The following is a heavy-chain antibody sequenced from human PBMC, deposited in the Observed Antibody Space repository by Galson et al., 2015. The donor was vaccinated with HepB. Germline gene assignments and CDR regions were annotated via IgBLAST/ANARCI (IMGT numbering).Heavy chain of an antibody. D-gene: IGHD6-13*01. CDR1: GGSISSGGFY. V-gene: IGHV4-31*03. Sequence: TLSLTCTVSGGSISSGGFYWSWIRQHPGKGLEWIGYIYYSGSTYYNPSLKSRVTISVDTSKNQFSLKLSSVTAADTAVYYCARASSAAAGRLFDYWGQGTLVTVSS. CDR3: ARASSAAAGRLFDY. CDR2: IYYSGST. J-gene: IGHJ4*02.